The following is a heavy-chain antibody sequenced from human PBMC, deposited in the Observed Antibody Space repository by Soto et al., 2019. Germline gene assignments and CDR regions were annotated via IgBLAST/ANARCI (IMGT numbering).Heavy chain of an antibody. Sequence: QVQLVQSGAEVKNPGSSVKVSCKASGGTFSSYAISWVRQAQGHGLEWMGGIIPIFGTATYVHKFQDRVTITADKSTSTGYMELRRLRSEDTAVYSCASDYYYSSGLLGDFDYWGQGTLVPVSS. CDR1: GGTFSSYA. V-gene: IGHV1-69*06. CDR2: IIPIFGTA. J-gene: IGHJ4*02. CDR3: ASDYYYSSGLLGDFDY. D-gene: IGHD3-22*01.